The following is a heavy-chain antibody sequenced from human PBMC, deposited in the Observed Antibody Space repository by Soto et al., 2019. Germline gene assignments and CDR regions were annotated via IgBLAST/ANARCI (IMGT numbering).Heavy chain of an antibody. J-gene: IGHJ2*01. CDR2: ISSSSSYT. CDR3: ARVIATAGGRRYFDL. CDR1: GFTFSDYY. V-gene: IGHV3-11*05. D-gene: IGHD6-13*01. Sequence: PVGSLRLSCAASGFTFSDYYMSWIRQAPGKGLEWVTYISSSSSYTNYADSVKGRFTISRDNAKNSLYLQMNSLRAEDTAVYYCARVIATAGGRRYFDLWGRGTLVTVSS.